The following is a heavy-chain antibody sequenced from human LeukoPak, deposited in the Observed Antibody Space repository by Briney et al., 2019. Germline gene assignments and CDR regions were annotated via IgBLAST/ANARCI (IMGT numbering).Heavy chain of an antibody. CDR3: ARGSAVAGIGISDY. V-gene: IGHV1-2*02. D-gene: IGHD6-19*01. CDR2: INPNSGGT. CDR1: GYTFTGYY. Sequence: ASVKVSCKASGYTFTGYYMHWVRQAPGQGLEWMGWINPNSGGTNYAQKFQGRVTMTRDTSISTAYMELSRLRSDDTAVYYCARGSAVAGIGISDYWGQGTLVTVSS. J-gene: IGHJ4*02.